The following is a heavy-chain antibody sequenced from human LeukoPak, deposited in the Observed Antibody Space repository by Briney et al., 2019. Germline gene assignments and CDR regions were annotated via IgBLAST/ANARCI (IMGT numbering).Heavy chain of an antibody. J-gene: IGHJ4*02. CDR1: GYTFTSYD. D-gene: IGHD6-19*01. Sequence: ASVKVSCKASGYTFTSYDINWVRQATGQGLGWMGWMNPNSGNTGYAQKFQGRVTMTRNTSISTAYMELSSLRSEDTAVCYCAKDHLPGIVVADRDYWGLGTLVTVSS. V-gene: IGHV1-8*01. CDR3: AKDHLPGIVVADRDY. CDR2: MNPNSGNT.